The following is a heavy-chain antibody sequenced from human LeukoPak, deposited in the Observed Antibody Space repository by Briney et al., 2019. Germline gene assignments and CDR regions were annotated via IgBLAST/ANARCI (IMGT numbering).Heavy chain of an antibody. J-gene: IGHJ4*01. CDR2: ISYDGSNK. CDR1: GFTFSSYA. V-gene: IGHV3-30-3*01. Sequence: PGGSLRLSCAASGFTFSSYAMHWVRQAPGKGLEWVAVISYDGSNKYYADSVKGRFTISRDNSKNTLYLQMNSLTAEDTAVYFCARGGYFRPYDYWGQGTLVTVSS. D-gene: IGHD5-12*01. CDR3: ARGGYFRPYDY.